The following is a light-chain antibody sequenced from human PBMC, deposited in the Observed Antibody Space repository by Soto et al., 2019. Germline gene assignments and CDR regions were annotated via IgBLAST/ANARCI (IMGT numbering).Light chain of an antibody. CDR2: DVN. Sequence: QSALTQPASVSGSPGQSITISCTGTSSDVGRYNYVSWYRQHPGTAPKLIISDVNSRPSGVSHRFSGSKSGNTASLTISGLEAEDEGDYYCSSYTINITRVFGGGTKLTVL. CDR3: SSYTINITRV. J-gene: IGLJ3*02. CDR1: SSDVGRYNY. V-gene: IGLV2-14*01.